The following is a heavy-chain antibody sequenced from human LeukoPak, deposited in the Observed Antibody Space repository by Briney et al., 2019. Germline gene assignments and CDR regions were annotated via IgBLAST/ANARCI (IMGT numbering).Heavy chain of an antibody. CDR1: GGSISSSSYY. Sequence: SETLSLTCTVSGGSISSSSYYWGWIRQPPGKGLEWIGSIYYSGSTYYNPSLKSRVTISVDTSKNQFSLKLSSVTAADTAVYYCARNRYYYDSSGYDRDYWGQGTLVTVSS. J-gene: IGHJ4*02. CDR2: IYYSGST. D-gene: IGHD3-22*01. CDR3: ARNRYYYDSSGYDRDY. V-gene: IGHV4-39*01.